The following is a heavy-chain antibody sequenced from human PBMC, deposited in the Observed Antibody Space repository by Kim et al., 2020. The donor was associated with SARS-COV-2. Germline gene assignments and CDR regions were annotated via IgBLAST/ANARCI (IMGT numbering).Heavy chain of an antibody. CDR2: IWYDGSNK. CDR1: GFTFSSYG. J-gene: IGHJ4*02. D-gene: IGHD6-19*01. Sequence: GGSLRLSCAASGFTFSSYGMHWVRQAPGKGLEWVAVIWYDGSNKYYADSVKGRFTIYRDNSKNTLYLQMNSLRAEDTAVYYCARGVIMAVAGTSLDYWGQGTLVTVSS. V-gene: IGHV3-33*01. CDR3: ARGVIMAVAGTSLDY.